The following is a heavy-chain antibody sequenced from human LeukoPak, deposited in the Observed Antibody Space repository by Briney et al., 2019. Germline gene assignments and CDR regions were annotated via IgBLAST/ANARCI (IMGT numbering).Heavy chain of an antibody. CDR1: GFTFSDSY. D-gene: IGHD6-13*01. Sequence: GGSLRLSCAASGFTFSDSYMSWVRQAPGKGLGWVSYISSVGRTVSYADSVKGRFTISRDNANNSLYLQMTSLTAEDTAVYYCARGMTLAAAGHYWGQGTLVTVSS. CDR2: ISSVGRTV. V-gene: IGHV3-11*04. J-gene: IGHJ4*02. CDR3: ARGMTLAAAGHY.